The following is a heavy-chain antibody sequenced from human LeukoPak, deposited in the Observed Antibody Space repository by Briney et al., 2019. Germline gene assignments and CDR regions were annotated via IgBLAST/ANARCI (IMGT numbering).Heavy chain of an antibody. CDR3: ARKSGSSGYPFDY. D-gene: IGHD6-19*01. V-gene: IGHV3-48*01. J-gene: IGHJ4*02. CDR1: GFSFSSYS. CDR2: ITVSRSAM. Sequence: PGGSLSLSCAASGFSFSSYSMKWVRQAPGKGREGGSYITVSRSAMHYADSVKGRFTISRDNVKNSLYLQMNSLRAEDTAVYYCARKSGSSGYPFDYWGQGTLVTVST.